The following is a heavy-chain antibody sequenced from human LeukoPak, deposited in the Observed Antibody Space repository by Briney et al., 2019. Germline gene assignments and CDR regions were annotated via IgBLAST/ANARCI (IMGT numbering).Heavy chain of an antibody. V-gene: IGHV4-39*01. CDR2: IYYSGTT. CDR1: GGSISRSSYY. CDR3: ARVGCSGGTCYSRDFDF. J-gene: IGHJ4*02. D-gene: IGHD2-15*01. Sequence: PSETLSLTCSVSGGSISRSSYYWGWIRQPPGKGLQWIGSIYYSGTTYYSPSLKSRVTISVDTSKNQFSLNLSSVTAADTAVYYCARVGCSGGTCYSRDFDFWGQGTLVTVSS.